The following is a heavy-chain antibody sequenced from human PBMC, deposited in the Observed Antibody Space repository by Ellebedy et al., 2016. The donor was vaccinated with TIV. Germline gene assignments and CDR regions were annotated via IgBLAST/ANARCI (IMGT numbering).Heavy chain of an antibody. CDR1: GFTFSSYA. CDR3: AKVAVGATRWFDP. V-gene: IGHV3-23*01. Sequence: GESLRLSXAASGFTFSSYAMSWVRQAPGKGLEWVSAISGSGGSTYYADSVKGRFTISRDNSKNTPYLQMNSLRAEDTAVYYCAKVAVGATRWFDPWGQGTLVTVSS. CDR2: ISGSGGST. J-gene: IGHJ5*02. D-gene: IGHD1-26*01.